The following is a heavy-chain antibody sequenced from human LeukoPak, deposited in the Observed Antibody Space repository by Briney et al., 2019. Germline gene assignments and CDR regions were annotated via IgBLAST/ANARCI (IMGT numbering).Heavy chain of an antibody. Sequence: SETLSLTCTVSGGSISSNNYYWGWIRQPPGKGLEWIGSIYYTGSTYYNPSLESRVTISLDTSKNQFSLKLNSVTAADTAVFYCANIAAAGTFLGYFQHWGQGTLVTVSS. D-gene: IGHD6-13*01. V-gene: IGHV4-39*07. CDR1: GGSISSNNYY. CDR2: IYYTGST. CDR3: ANIAAAGTFLGYFQH. J-gene: IGHJ1*01.